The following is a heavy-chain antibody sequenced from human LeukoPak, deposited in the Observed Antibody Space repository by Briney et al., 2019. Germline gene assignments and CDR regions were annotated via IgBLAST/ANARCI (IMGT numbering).Heavy chain of an antibody. D-gene: IGHD7-27*01. CDR2: ISSSSSTI. V-gene: IGHV3-48*02. CDR1: GFSFSNYN. CDR3: AGDPANWGCNWFDP. J-gene: IGHJ5*02. Sequence: PGGSLRLSCAASGFSFSNYNMNWVRQAPGKGLEWVSYISSSSSTIYYADSVKGRFTISRDNAKNSLYLQMNSLRDEDTAVYYCAGDPANWGCNWFDPWGQGTLVTVSS.